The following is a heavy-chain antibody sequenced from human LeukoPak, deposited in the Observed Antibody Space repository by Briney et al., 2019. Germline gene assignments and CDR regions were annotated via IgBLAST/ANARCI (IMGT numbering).Heavy chain of an antibody. CDR2: IYHSGST. Sequence: SETLPLTCTVSGYSISSTYYWGWIRQPPGKGLEWIGRIYHSGSTYDNPSLKSRVTISVDTSKNQFSLRLSSVTAADTAVYYCASVCSSTSCYRDYWGQGTLVTVSS. CDR1: GYSISSTYY. J-gene: IGHJ4*02. D-gene: IGHD2-2*01. V-gene: IGHV4-38-2*02. CDR3: ASVCSSTSCYRDY.